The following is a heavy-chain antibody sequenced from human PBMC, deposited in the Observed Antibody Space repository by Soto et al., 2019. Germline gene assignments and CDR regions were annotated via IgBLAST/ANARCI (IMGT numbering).Heavy chain of an antibody. J-gene: IGHJ6*02. CDR2: IIPMFGKP. D-gene: IGHD2-8*01. CDR3: ARSMETNYFYCMDV. Sequence: SVKVSCKASGGTFRSYAINWVRQAPGQGLEWMGGIIPMFGKPNYAEKFLGRVTITADEATRTAYMEVSSLKSEDTAVYYCARSMETNYFYCMDVWGLGTTVTV. V-gene: IGHV1-69*13. CDR1: GGTFRSYA.